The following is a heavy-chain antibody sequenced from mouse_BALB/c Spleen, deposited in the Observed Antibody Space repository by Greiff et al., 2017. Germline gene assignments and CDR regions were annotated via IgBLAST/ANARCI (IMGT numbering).Heavy chain of an antibody. V-gene: IGHV5-17*02. D-gene: IGHD2-13*01. CDR2: ISSGSSTI. CDR3: ARTGGDFLFAY. CDR1: GFTFSSFG. J-gene: IGHJ3*01. Sequence: EVMLVESGGGLVQPGGSRKLSCAASGFTFSSFGMHWVRQAPEKGLEWVAYISSGSSTIYYADTVKGRFTISRDNPKNTLFLQMTSLRSEDTAMYYCARTGGDFLFAYWGQGTLVTVSA.